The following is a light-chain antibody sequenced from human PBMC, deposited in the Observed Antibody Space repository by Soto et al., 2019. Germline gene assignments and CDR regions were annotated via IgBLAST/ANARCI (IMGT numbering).Light chain of an antibody. CDR1: NSDAGTSSL. Sequence: QSALTQPASVSGAPRQSISIPCTGSNSDAGTSSLVSWYQQHPGEAPKLIIYEDYKRPSGVSTRFSGSRFGNTASLTIFGLQAEDEADYYCCSYGNSRWVFGGGTKVTVL. CDR2: EDY. V-gene: IGLV2-23*01. CDR3: CSYGNSRWV. J-gene: IGLJ3*02.